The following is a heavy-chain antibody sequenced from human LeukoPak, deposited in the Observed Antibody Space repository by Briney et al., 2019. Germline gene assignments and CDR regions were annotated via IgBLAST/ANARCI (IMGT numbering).Heavy chain of an antibody. V-gene: IGHV4-59*01. J-gene: IGHJ4*02. CDR3: ARVLAMAYFDY. CDR1: GGSISSYY. CDR2: IYYSGST. D-gene: IGHD5-18*01. Sequence: SETLSLTCSISGGSISSYYWSWIRQPPGKGLEWIGYIYYSGSTNYNPSLKSRVTISVDTSKNQFSLKLSSVTAADTAVYYCARVLAMAYFDYWGQGTLVTVSS.